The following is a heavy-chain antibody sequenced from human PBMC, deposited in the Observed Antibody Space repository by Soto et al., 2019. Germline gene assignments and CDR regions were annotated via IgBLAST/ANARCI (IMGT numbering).Heavy chain of an antibody. D-gene: IGHD3-10*01. CDR3: AKVRGGRAAGRSGWFDP. CDR1: GGSISSGGYY. Sequence: QVQLQESGPGLVKPSQTLSLTCTVSGGSISSGGYYWSWIRQHPGKGLEWIGYIYYSGSSYYNPSLKRRVTISVDTSKTQFSLKRSAVTAAAAAVYYCAKVRGGRAAGRSGWFDPWGQGTLVTVSS. CDR2: IYYSGSS. J-gene: IGHJ5*02. V-gene: IGHV4-31*03.